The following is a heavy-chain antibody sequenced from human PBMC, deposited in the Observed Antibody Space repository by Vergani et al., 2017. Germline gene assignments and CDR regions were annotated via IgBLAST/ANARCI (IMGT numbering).Heavy chain of an antibody. CDR3: ARIFVAAAGTGGNWFDP. CDR2: IDWDDDK. CDR1: GFSLSTSGMC. Sequence: QVTLRESGPALVKPTQTLTLTCTFSGFSLSTSGMCVSWIRQPPGKALEWLALIDWDDDKYYSTSLKTRLTISKDTSKNQVGLKMTNMDPVDTATYYCARIFVAAAGTGGNWFDPWGQGTLVTVSS. V-gene: IGHV2-70*01. D-gene: IGHD6-13*01. J-gene: IGHJ5*02.